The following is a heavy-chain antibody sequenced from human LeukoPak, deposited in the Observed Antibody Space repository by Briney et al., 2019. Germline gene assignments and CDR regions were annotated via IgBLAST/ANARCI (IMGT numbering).Heavy chain of an antibody. D-gene: IGHD1-26*01. CDR2: IYHSGST. CDR1: GYSISSGYY. V-gene: IGHV4-38-2*02. Sequence: SETLSLTCTVSGYSISSGYYWGWIRQPPGKGLEWIGSIYHSGSTYYNPSLKSRVTISVDTSKNQFSLKLSSVTAADTAVYYCARIGGGYHIGGSIDYWGQGTLVTVSS. CDR3: ARIGGGYHIGGSIDY. J-gene: IGHJ4*02.